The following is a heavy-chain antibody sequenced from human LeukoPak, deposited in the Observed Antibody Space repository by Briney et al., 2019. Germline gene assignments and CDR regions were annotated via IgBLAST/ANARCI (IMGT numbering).Heavy chain of an antibody. J-gene: IGHJ4*02. CDR2: ISSNGGST. V-gene: IGHV3-64*01. CDR1: GFTFSCYA. D-gene: IGHD3-10*01. Sequence: PGGSLRLSCAASGFTFSCYAMHWVRQAPGKGLEYVSVISSNGGSTYYANSVKGRFTISRDNSKNTLYLQMGSLRAADMAVYYCARGGLLWGGELLGYWGQGTLVTVSS. CDR3: ARGGLLWGGELLGY.